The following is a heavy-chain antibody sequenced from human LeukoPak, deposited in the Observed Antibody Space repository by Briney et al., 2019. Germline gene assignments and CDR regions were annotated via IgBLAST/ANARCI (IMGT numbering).Heavy chain of an antibody. CDR1: GGSISSYY. J-gene: IGHJ3*02. Sequence: PSETLSLTCTVSGGSISSYYRSWIRQPAGKGLEWIGRIYTSGSTNYNPSLKSRVTMSVDTSKNQFSLKLSSVTAADTALYYCARSGSYYEGAFDIWGQGTMVTVSS. D-gene: IGHD1-26*01. V-gene: IGHV4-4*07. CDR3: ARSGSYYEGAFDI. CDR2: IYTSGST.